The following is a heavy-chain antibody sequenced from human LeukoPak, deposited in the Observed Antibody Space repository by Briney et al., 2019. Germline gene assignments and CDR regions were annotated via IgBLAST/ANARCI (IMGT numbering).Heavy chain of an antibody. J-gene: IGHJ3*01. V-gene: IGHV3-7*04. D-gene: IGHD4-17*01. Sequence: AGGSLRLSCAASGFTFNYYWMNWVRQAPGKGLEWVANMSQDGSEKYYVDSVKGRFTISRDNAKNSLYLQMNSLRAEDTAMYYCARGQVTAVTGLAAFDFWGQGTMVTVSS. CDR2: MSQDGSEK. CDR1: GFTFNYYW. CDR3: ARGQVTAVTGLAAFDF.